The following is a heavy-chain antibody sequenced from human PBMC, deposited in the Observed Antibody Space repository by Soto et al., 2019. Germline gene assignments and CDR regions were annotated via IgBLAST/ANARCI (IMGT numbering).Heavy chain of an antibody. CDR3: AIQDCTNDVCLEAAVTVGGALES. V-gene: IGHV3-74*01. D-gene: IGHD2-8*01. CDR2: ISSDGTTT. CDR1: GFTFRKFW. J-gene: IGHJ1*01. Sequence: EVQLVQSGGGLAQPGKSLRLSCAASGFTFRKFWMHWLRQVPGKGPVWVSYISSDGTTTDYADSVKGRFTISRDNAKDTLYLQMDSLRAEDTAVYYCAIQDCTNDVCLEAAVTVGGALESWGQGTLVTVSS.